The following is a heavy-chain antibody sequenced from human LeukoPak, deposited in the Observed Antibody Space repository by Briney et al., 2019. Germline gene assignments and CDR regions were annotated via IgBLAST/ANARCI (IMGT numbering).Heavy chain of an antibody. Sequence: GASLQISCQGSGSIFSSYWIGWVRQLPGKGLEWMGIIHPGDSETRYSPSFQGQVTISADKSISTAYLQWSSLKASDTAMYYCVRALGYCTSGSCYYYDYWGQGTLVTVSS. D-gene: IGHD2-15*01. V-gene: IGHV5-51*01. CDR2: IHPGDSET. J-gene: IGHJ4*02. CDR3: VRALGYCTSGSCYYYDY. CDR1: GSIFSSYW.